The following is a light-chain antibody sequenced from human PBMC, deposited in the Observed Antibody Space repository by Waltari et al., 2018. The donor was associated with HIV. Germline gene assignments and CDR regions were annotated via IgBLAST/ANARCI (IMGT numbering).Light chain of an antibody. Sequence: DIQLTQSPSFLSASIGDRVTITCRASQNIYSYLVWYQQKPGRAPQVLIYATSTLQSGVPSMFSGSGAGTEFALTITNLQPDDFATYDCQQVNGYPLTVGGGSKVESK. V-gene: IGKV1-9*01. CDR1: QNIYSY. CDR3: QQVNGYPLT. J-gene: IGKJ4*01. CDR2: ATS.